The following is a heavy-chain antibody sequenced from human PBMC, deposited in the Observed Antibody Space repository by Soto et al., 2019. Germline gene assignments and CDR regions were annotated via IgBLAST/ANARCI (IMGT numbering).Heavy chain of an antibody. D-gene: IGHD6-6*01. CDR1: VFAVSNYA. V-gene: IGHV3-23*01. CDR2: ISTSIDAT. J-gene: IGHJ4*02. CDR3: AKDRTVAARNFDY. Sequence: GSLRLSCAASVFAVSNYAMHWVRQAPGKGLEWVSSISTSIDATYYADSVKGRFTISRDDSKNTLYLQMNSLRAEDSAVYYCAKDRTVAARNFDYWGQGTQVTVSS.